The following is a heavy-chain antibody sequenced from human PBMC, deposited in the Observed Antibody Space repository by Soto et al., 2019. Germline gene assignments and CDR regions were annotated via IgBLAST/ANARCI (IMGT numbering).Heavy chain of an antibody. V-gene: IGHV3-74*01. CDR3: AREWTRTGWHCSS. CDR1: GFTFTSHW. Sequence: EVQLGESGGVLVQPGGALRLSCETSGFTFTSHWMHWFRQAPDKGLVWVSRIKSDGSGTIYADSEKGRFTISRDNAKNTLYLQMNSLRADDTAVYFCAREWTRTGWHCSSWGQGTLVTVSS. CDR2: IKSDGSGT. D-gene: IGHD2-15*01. J-gene: IGHJ4*02.